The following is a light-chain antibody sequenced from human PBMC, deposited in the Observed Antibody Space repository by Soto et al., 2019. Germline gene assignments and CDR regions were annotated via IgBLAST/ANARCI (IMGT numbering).Light chain of an antibody. CDR1: QTIGRY. V-gene: IGKV1-39*01. Sequence: DIEMTQSPSSLSASVGDRVTTTCRASQTIGRYLNWYQHKPGKAPKLLIYTASSLQSGVPSRFSGSGSGTEFTLTISSLQPEDFATYYCQQSYSIPWTFGQGTKVET. J-gene: IGKJ1*01. CDR3: QQSYSIPWT. CDR2: TAS.